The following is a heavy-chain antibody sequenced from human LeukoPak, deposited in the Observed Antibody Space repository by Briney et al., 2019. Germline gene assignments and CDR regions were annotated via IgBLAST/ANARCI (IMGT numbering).Heavy chain of an antibody. CDR3: ARGTYGSGSYLPDY. J-gene: IGHJ4*02. V-gene: IGHV4-38-2*02. CDR1: GYSISSGYY. D-gene: IGHD3-10*01. CDR2: IYHSGST. Sequence: SETLSLTCTVSGYSISSGYYWGWIRQPPGKGLEWIGSIYHSGSTYYNPSLKSRVTISVDTSKNQFSLKLSSVTAADTAVYYCARGTYGSGSYLPDYWGQGTLVTVSS.